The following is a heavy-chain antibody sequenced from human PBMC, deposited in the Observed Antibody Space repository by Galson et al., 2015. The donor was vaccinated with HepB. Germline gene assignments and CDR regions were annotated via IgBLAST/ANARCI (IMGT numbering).Heavy chain of an antibody. CDR2: ISAAGHIQ. V-gene: IGHV3-30-3*01. J-gene: IGHJ4*02. D-gene: IGHD3-10*01. CDR3: ARDAVAGVPDYFDY. CDR1: GFSFRSYD. Sequence: SLRLSCAASGFSFRSYDLHWVRQAPGKGLEWVAVISAAGHIQIYTDSVDGQFTISRDNSENTLYLQMNSLRPEDTAVYFCARDAVAGVPDYFDYWGQGTLVTVSS.